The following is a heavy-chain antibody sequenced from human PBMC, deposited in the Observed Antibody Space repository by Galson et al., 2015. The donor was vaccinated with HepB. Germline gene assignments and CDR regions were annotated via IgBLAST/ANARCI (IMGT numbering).Heavy chain of an antibody. Sequence: SVKVSCKASGYTFTSYAMHWVRQAPGQRLEWMGWINAGNGNTKYSQKFQGRVTITRDTSASTAYMELSSLRSEDTAVYYCARGALTIFGVVTQVLGFDYWGQGTLVTVSS. CDR2: INAGNGNT. CDR1: GYTFTSYA. J-gene: IGHJ4*02. V-gene: IGHV1-3*01. D-gene: IGHD3-3*01. CDR3: ARGALTIFGVVTQVLGFDY.